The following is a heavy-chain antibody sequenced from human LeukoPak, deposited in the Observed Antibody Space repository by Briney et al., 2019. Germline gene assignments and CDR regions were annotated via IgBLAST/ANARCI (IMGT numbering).Heavy chain of an antibody. CDR2: VKSDGSST. Sequence: QTGGSLRLSCAASGFTFSSYAMHWVRQAPGKGLVWVSRVKSDGSSTSYADSVKGRFTISRDNARNTLHLQLNSLRAEDTAVYYCARDGFVGPVTAYLDYSGQGTPVTVSS. D-gene: IGHD2-21*02. CDR1: GFTFSSYA. V-gene: IGHV3-74*01. CDR3: ARDGFVGPVTAYLDY. J-gene: IGHJ4*02.